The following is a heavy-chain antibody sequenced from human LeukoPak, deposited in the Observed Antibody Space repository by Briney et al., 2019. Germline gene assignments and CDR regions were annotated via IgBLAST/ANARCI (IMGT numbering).Heavy chain of an antibody. D-gene: IGHD6-13*01. CDR3: AKVRSAAVGAFDI. Sequence: GGSLRLSCAASGFTFSSYAMSWVRQAPGKGLEWVSAISGSGGSTYYADPVKGRFTISRDNSKNTLYLQMNSLRAEDTAVYYCAKVRSAAVGAFDIWGQGTMVTVSS. CDR1: GFTFSSYA. CDR2: ISGSGGST. J-gene: IGHJ3*02. V-gene: IGHV3-23*01.